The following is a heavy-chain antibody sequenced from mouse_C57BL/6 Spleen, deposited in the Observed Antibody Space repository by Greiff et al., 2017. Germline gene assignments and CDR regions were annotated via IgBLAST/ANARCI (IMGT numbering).Heavy chain of an antibody. J-gene: IGHJ3*01. CDR1: GFTFSSYA. D-gene: IGHD2-12*01. V-gene: IGHV5-4*01. CDR2: ISDGGSYT. CDR3: ARDDDGAWFAY. Sequence: EVKLVASGGGLVKPGGSLKLSCAASGFTFSSYAMSWVRQTPEKRLEWVATISDGGSYTYYPDNVKGRFTISRDNAKNNLYLQMSHLKSEDTAMDYCARDDDGAWFAYWGQGTLVTVSA.